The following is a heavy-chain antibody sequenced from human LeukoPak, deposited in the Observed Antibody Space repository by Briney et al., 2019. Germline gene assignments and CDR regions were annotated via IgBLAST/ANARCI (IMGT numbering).Heavy chain of an antibody. V-gene: IGHV3-48*02. J-gene: IGHJ4*02. CDR1: GFTFSSYS. CDR3: ARPRPGYYFDY. D-gene: IGHD3-9*01. Sequence: GGSLRLSCAASGFTFSSYSMIWVRQAPGKGLEWVSYISTSSSTIYYADSVKGRFTISRDDAKNSLYLQMNSLTDEDTAVYYCARPRPGYYFDYWGQGTLVTVSS. CDR2: ISTSSSTI.